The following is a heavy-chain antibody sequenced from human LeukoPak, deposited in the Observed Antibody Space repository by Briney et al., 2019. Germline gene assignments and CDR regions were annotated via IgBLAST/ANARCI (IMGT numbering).Heavy chain of an antibody. V-gene: IGHV4-59*12. J-gene: IGHJ5*02. CDR3: ARRSITMVRGVKTNWFDP. CDR1: GGSISSYY. D-gene: IGHD3-10*01. Sequence: SETLSLTCTVSGGSISSYYWSWIRQPPGKGLEWIGYIYNSGSTNYNPSLKSRVTISVDTSKNQFSLKLSSVTAADTAVYYCARRSITMVRGVKTNWFDPWGQGTLVTVSS. CDR2: IYNSGST.